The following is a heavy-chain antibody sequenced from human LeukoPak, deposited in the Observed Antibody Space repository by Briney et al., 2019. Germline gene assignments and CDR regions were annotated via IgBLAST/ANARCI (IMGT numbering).Heavy chain of an antibody. Sequence: GRSLRLSCAASGFTFSSYGMHWVRQAPGKGLEWVSAISGSGGSTYYADSVKGRFTISRDNSKNTLYLQMNSLRAEDTAVYYCAKRPYDILTGYPGYYFDYWGQGTLVTVSS. J-gene: IGHJ4*02. D-gene: IGHD3-9*01. CDR3: AKRPYDILTGYPGYYFDY. V-gene: IGHV3-23*01. CDR1: GFTFSSYG. CDR2: ISGSGGST.